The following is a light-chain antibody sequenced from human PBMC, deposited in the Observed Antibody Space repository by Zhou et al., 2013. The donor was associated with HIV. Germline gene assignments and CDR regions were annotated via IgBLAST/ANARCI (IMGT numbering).Light chain of an antibody. J-gene: IGKJ1*01. CDR3: QQYTGSSSWT. Sequence: AIQMTQSPSSLSASTGDKVSITCRASHYIGTYLAWYQQKPGKAPKLLIYAASALDVGVPSRFSGSGSGTEFTLTISALQPDDFATYICQQYTGSSSWTFGQGTKVEIK. CDR1: HYIGTY. V-gene: IGKV1-8*01. CDR2: AAS.